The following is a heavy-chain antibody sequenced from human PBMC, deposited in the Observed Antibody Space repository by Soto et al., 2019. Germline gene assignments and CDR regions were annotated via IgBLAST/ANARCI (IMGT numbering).Heavy chain of an antibody. V-gene: IGHV2-5*02. J-gene: IGHJ6*02. CDR3: AHRASPPDLGGPSCPSYGYYGLDV. D-gene: IGHD3-16*01. CDR2: IYWDDDK. Sequence: QITLKESGPTLVKPTQTLTLTCTFSGFSLSTGGVGVAWIRQPPGKALEWLALIYWDDDKRYSPSLKSRVATTKFPDRDPVDRIMTTSAPVDTPTYSCAHRASPPDLGGPSCPSYGYYGLDVWGQGTTVTVSS. CDR1: GFSLSTGGVG.